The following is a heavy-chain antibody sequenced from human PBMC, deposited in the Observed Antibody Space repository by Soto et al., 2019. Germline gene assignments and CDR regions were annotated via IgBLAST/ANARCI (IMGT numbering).Heavy chain of an antibody. V-gene: IGHV4-61*01. CDR3: VRGEIAAVFLDV. CDR2: IYYSGST. CDR1: GGSLSSGIYY. J-gene: IGHJ6*02. D-gene: IGHD6-13*01. Sequence: XTLSLPCTVSGGSLSSGIYYWSWSRQPPGKGLEWIGYIYYSGSTNYNPSLKSRVTISVDTSRNQFSLKMSSVTAADTAVYYCVRGEIAAVFLDVWGQGTTVTVSS.